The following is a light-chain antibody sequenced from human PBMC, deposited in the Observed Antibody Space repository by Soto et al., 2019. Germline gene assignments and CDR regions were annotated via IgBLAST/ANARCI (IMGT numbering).Light chain of an antibody. V-gene: IGKV1-9*01. CDR1: QGISSN. Sequence: DIQLTQSPCFLSASVGDRVTITCRASQGISSNLAWYQQKPGQAPKLLIYAASTLQSGIPSRFSGSGSGTEFTLTISSLQPEDFATYYCQQHNSYPLTFGGGTRLEIK. J-gene: IGKJ4*01. CDR3: QQHNSYPLT. CDR2: AAS.